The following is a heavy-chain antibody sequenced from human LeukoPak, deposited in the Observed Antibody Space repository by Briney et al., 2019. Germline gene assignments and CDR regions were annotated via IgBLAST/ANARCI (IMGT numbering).Heavy chain of an antibody. D-gene: IGHD6-13*01. J-gene: IGHJ6*03. CDR1: GFTFSSYG. Sequence: QPGGSLRLSCAASGFTFSSYGMHWVRQAPGKGREWVAVIWYDGSNKYYADSMKGRFIISRDNYKNTLYLQMDSLTAEDTAVYYCAKAYSSSWRYMDVWGKGTTVTVSS. CDR3: AKAYSSSWRYMDV. CDR2: IWYDGSNK. V-gene: IGHV3-30*02.